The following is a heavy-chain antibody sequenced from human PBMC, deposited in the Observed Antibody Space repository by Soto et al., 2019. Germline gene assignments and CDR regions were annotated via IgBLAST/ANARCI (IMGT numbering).Heavy chain of an antibody. CDR2: IYPGDSDT. CDR3: ARRSATTPAYYYAMDV. J-gene: IGHJ6*02. D-gene: IGHD1-26*01. Sequence: PGESLKISCKGSGYSFTSYWIGWVRQMPGKGLEWMGIIYPGDSDTRYSPSFQGQVTISADKSISTAYLQWSSLKASDTAMYYCARRSATTPAYYYAMDVWGQGTTVTVSS. CDR1: GYSFTSYW. V-gene: IGHV5-51*01.